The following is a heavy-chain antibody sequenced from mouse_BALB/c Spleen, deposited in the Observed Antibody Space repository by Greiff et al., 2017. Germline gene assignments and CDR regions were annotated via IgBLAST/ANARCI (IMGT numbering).Heavy chain of an antibody. J-gene: IGHJ2*01. Sequence: EVQRVESGGGLVQPGGSLKLSCAASGFTFSSYTMSWVRQTPEKRLEWVAYISNGGGSTYYPDTVKGRFTISRDNAKNTLYLQMSSLKSEDTAMYYCARHPLYYGSSYDYFDYWGQGTTLTVSS. D-gene: IGHD1-1*01. CDR1: GFTFSSYT. CDR3: ARHPLYYGSSYDYFDY. CDR2: ISNGGGST. V-gene: IGHV5-12-2*01.